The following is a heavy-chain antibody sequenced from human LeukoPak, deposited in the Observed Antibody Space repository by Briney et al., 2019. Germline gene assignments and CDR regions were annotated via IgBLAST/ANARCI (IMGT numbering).Heavy chain of an antibody. CDR3: ARTHYYDSSGYQGAGTYYYGLDV. CDR1: GGTFSSYG. V-gene: IGHV1-69*06. J-gene: IGHJ6*02. Sequence: SVKVSCKASGGTFSSYGISWVRRAPGQGLEWMGRIIPIFGTANYAQNFQGRVTFTADRFTSTAYMEVSSLRSEDTAIYYCARTHYYDSSGYQGAGTYYYGLDVWGQGTTVTVSS. CDR2: IIPIFGTA. D-gene: IGHD3-22*01.